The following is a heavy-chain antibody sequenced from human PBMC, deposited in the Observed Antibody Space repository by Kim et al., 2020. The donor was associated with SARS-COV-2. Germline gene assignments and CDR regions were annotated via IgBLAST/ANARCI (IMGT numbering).Heavy chain of an antibody. CDR3: ARTEGDCSGGSCYYFFDY. D-gene: IGHD2-15*01. J-gene: IGHJ4*02. CDR1: GFTFSSYA. V-gene: IGHV3-64*02. CDR2: ISSNRGST. Sequence: GGSLRLSCAASGFTFSSYAMHWVRQAPGKGLEYVSAISSNRGSTYYADSVKGRFTISRDNSKNTLYLQMGSLRAEDMAVYYCARTEGDCSGGSCYYFFDYWGQGTLVTVSS.